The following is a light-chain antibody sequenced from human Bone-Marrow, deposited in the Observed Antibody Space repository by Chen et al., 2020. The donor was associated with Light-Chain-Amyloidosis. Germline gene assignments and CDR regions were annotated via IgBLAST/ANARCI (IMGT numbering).Light chain of an antibody. CDR3: SSYTSRSTYV. J-gene: IGLJ1*01. CDR1: SSDVGAYNY. CDR2: VVS. V-gene: IGLV2-14*03. Sequence: QPALTHPASVPGSPGHSITISCTGTSSDVGAYNYVSCSQLHPAKPPNLMIYVVSNRPLGVSSRFSGPKSGNTASLTISGLQGGDEAEYFCSSYTSRSTYVFGIGTKVTVL.